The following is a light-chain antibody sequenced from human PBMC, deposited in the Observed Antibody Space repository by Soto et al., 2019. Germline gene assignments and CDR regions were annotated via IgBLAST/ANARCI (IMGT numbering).Light chain of an antibody. CDR1: SSNIGSNT. V-gene: IGLV1-44*01. CDR3: AAWDDGLNGPGV. Sequence: QSVLTQPPSASGTPGQRVTISCSGSSSNIGSNTVNWYQQLPGTAPKLLIYGDNQRPSGVPDRFSGSKSGTSASLAISGLQSEDEADYYCAAWDDGLNGPGVFGGGTQLTVL. CDR2: GDN. J-gene: IGLJ3*02.